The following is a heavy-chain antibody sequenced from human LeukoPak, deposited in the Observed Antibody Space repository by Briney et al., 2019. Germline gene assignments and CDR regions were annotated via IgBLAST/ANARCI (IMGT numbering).Heavy chain of an antibody. V-gene: IGHV3-53*01. CDR2: MLAGGST. CDR1: GFTVRSNH. Sequence: GGSLRLSCAASGFTVRSNHISWVRQAPGEGLEWVSVMLAGGSTYYADSVKGRFTISRDNSKNTLYLQMNSLRAEDTDVYYCAREIHGGNTGVFDYWGQGTLVTVSS. D-gene: IGHD4-23*01. J-gene: IGHJ4*02. CDR3: AREIHGGNTGVFDY.